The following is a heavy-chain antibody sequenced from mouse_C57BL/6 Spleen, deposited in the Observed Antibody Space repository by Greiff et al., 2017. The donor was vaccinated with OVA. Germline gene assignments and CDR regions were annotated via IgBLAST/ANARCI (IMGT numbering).Heavy chain of an antibody. Sequence: EVQRVESGGGLVKPGGSLKLSCAASGFTFSDYGMHWVRQAPEQGLEWVAYISSGSSTIYYADTVKGRFTISRDNAKNTLFLQMTSLGSEDAALYYCARHGTGYFDYWGQGTTLTVSS. CDR2: ISSGSSTI. J-gene: IGHJ2*01. V-gene: IGHV5-17*01. CDR3: ARHGTGYFDY. CDR1: GFTFSDYG. D-gene: IGHD4-1*01.